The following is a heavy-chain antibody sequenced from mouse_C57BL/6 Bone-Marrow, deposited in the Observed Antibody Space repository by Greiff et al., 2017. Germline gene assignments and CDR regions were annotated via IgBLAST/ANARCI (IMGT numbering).Heavy chain of an antibody. Sequence: VQLQHPGAELVKPGASVKMSCKASGYTFTSYWITWVKQRPGQGLEWIGDLYPGSGSTNYNEKFKSKATLTVDTSSSTAYVQLSSMTSEDSAVYDCARPYSSNYWYFDVWGTGTTVTVSS. D-gene: IGHD2-5*01. J-gene: IGHJ1*03. CDR1: GYTFTSYW. CDR3: ARPYSSNYWYFDV. V-gene: IGHV1-55*01. CDR2: LYPGSGST.